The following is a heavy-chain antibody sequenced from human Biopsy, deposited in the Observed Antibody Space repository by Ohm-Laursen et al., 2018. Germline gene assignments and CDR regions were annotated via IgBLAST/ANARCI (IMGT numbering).Heavy chain of an antibody. CDR1: GGSISSDY. J-gene: IGHJ6*02. Sequence: SQTLSLTCTVSGGSISSDYWSWIRQTPGKGLEWIGYIHYSGSTNYNPSLKSRATISVDTSKNQFSLRLNSVTAADTAVYYCARATNSTGWPYYYFYGMDVWGQGTTVTVSS. CDR2: IHYSGST. V-gene: IGHV4-59*01. CDR3: ARATNSTGWPYYYFYGMDV. D-gene: IGHD2/OR15-2a*01.